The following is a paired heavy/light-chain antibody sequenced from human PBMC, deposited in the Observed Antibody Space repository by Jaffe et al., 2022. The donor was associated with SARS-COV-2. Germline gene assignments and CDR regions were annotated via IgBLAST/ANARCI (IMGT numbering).Heavy chain of an antibody. J-gene: IGHJ6*02. CDR3: ACNTALKQRASDYYYYGMDV. Sequence: QVQLQESGPGLVKPSETLSLTCTVSGGSVNNGSYYWSWIRQPPGKGLEWIGYIYYSGSTSYNPSLKSRVTISVDTSKNQFSLKLSSVTAADTAVYYCACNTALKQRASDYYYYGMDVWGQGTTVTVSS. CDR1: GGSVNNGSYY. CDR2: IYYSGST. V-gene: IGHV4-61*01. D-gene: IGHD5-18*01.
Light chain of an antibody. Sequence: DIQMTQSPSSLSASVGDRVTITCRASQSRWSFLNWYQQKPGKAPKLLICAASSLQSGVPSRFSGSGSGTDFTLTISSLQPEDFATYYCQQSYSTPYTFGQGTTLEIK. CDR3: QQSYSTPYT. V-gene: IGKV1-39*01. J-gene: IGKJ2*01. CDR1: QSRWSF. CDR2: AAS.